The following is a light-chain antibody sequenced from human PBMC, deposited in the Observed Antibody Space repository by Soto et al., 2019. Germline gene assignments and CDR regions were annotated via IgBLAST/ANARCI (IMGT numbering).Light chain of an antibody. J-gene: IGKJ1*01. CDR2: RAS. CDR3: LQYHNLWA. Sequence: ILMTQSPATVSVSPLEIATLSFMASQNIYYNVAWYQHRPGPAPRLLIYRASTRAPGVPARFSGSGSGTEFTLTISSLQTEDFTVYSCLQYHNLWAFGQGTKVDI. V-gene: IGKV3-15*01. CDR1: QNIYYN.